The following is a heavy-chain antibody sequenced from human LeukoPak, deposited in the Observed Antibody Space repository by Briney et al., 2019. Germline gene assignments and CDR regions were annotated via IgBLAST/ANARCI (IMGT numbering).Heavy chain of an antibody. CDR1: GGTFSSYA. CDR2: IIPIFGTA. D-gene: IGHD2/OR15-2a*01. Sequence: SVKVSCKASGGTFSSYAISWVRQAPGQGLEWMGGIIPIFGTANYAQKFQGRVTITADESTSTAYMELSSLRSEDTAVYYCARDLSKFSFLRQRNKLSGYPNVWGQGTLVTVSS. CDR3: ARDLSKFSFLRQRNKLSGYPNV. J-gene: IGHJ4*02. V-gene: IGHV1-69*13.